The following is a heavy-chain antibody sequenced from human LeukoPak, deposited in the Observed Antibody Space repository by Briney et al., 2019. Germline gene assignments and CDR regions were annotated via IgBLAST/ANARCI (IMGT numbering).Heavy chain of an antibody. D-gene: IGHD3-16*01. CDR2: ITATGSRT. Sequence: GGSLRLSCAASGLTFGSYTMSWVRQAPGKGLEWVSGITATGSRTYYADSVKGRFTISRDSSKNTLYLQLNSLRVDDTAVYYCATSMGGGNIDYWGQGTLVTVSS. J-gene: IGHJ4*02. CDR3: ATSMGGGNIDY. CDR1: GLTFGSYT. V-gene: IGHV3-23*01.